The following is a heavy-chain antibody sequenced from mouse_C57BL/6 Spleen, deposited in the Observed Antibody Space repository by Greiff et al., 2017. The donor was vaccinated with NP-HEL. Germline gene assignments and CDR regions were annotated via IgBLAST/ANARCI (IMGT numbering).Heavy chain of an antibody. CDR3: ARAPYDYETFFAY. J-gene: IGHJ3*01. CDR1: GYAFSSSW. V-gene: IGHV1-82*01. CDR2: IYPGDGDT. Sequence: VQLQQSGPELVKPGASVKISCKASGYAFSSSWMNWVKQRPGKGLEWIGRIYPGDGDTNYNGKFKGKATLTADKSSSTAYMQLSSLTSEDSAVYFCARAPYDYETFFAYWGQGTLVTVSA. D-gene: IGHD2-4*01.